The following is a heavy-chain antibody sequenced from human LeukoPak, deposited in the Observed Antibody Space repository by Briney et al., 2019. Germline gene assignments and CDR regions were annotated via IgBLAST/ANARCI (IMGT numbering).Heavy chain of an antibody. D-gene: IGHD3-9*01. CDR1: RYTFTGYY. V-gene: IGHV1-18*04. J-gene: IGHJ4*02. CDR2: ISAYNGNT. Sequence: ASVKVSCKASRYTFTGYYMHWVRQAPGQGLEWMGWISAYNGNTNYAQKLQGRVTMTTDTSTSTAYMELRSLRSDDTAVYYCAREYDILTGYYIDYWGQGTLVTVSS. CDR3: AREYDILTGYYIDY.